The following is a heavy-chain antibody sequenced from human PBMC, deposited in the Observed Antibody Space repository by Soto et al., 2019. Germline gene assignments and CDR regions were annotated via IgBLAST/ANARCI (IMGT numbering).Heavy chain of an antibody. CDR2: ISPIFGST. J-gene: IGHJ6*02. Sequence: VQLVQSGAEVKKPGYSGKVSCRASRATFRSYAFTWVRQAPGQGLEWMGGISPIFGSTIYARQFQGRVTITADDSASTAYMELNSLSSEDTAVYSYAGDYGVYDWYGMDVWGQGTTVTVSS. D-gene: IGHD4-17*01. CDR1: RATFRSYA. V-gene: IGHV1-69*01. CDR3: AGDYGVYDWYGMDV.